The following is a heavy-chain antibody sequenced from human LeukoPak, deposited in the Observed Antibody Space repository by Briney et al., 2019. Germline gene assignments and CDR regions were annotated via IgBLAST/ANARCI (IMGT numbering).Heavy chain of an antibody. Sequence: SETLSLTCAVYGGSFSNYYWSWIRQLPGKGLEWIGEINDSGRINYNPSLMSRVTVSVDTSKNQFSLRLTSVTATDTAAYYCARRWNYGRNYYIDVWGNGATVSVSS. J-gene: IGHJ6*03. CDR3: ARRWNYGRNYYIDV. D-gene: IGHD1-7*01. V-gene: IGHV4-34*01. CDR2: INDSGRI. CDR1: GGSFSNYY.